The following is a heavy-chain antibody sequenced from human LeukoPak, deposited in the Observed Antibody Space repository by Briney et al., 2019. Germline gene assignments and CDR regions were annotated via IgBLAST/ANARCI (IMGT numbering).Heavy chain of an antibody. Sequence: GSVKVSCTASGYTFTSYGISWVRQAPGQGLEWMGWISAYNGNTNYAQKLRGRVTMSTDTSTSTAYMELRSLRSDDTAVYYCAREVAGTLDNWFDPWGQGTLVTVSS. CDR3: AREVAGTLDNWFDP. V-gene: IGHV1-18*04. CDR2: ISAYNGNT. CDR1: GYTFTSYG. D-gene: IGHD6-19*01. J-gene: IGHJ5*02.